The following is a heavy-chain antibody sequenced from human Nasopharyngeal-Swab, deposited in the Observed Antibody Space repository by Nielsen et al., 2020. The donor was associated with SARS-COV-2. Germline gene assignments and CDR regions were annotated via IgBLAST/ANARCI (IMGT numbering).Heavy chain of an antibody. J-gene: IGHJ3*02. CDR3: ARDRVERITIFGVVMRNDAFDI. CDR1: GGSISSGGYY. V-gene: IGHV4-31*03. D-gene: IGHD3-3*01. CDR2: IYYSGST. Sequence: SETLSLTCTVSGGSISSGGYYWSWIRQHPGKGLEWIGYIYYSGSTYYNPSLKSRVTISVDTSKNQFSLKLSSVTAADTAVYYCARDRVERITIFGVVMRNDAFDIWGQGTMVTVSS.